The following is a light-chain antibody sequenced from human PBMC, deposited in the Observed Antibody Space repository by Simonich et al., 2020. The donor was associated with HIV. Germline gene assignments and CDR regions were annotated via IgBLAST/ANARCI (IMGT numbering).Light chain of an antibody. CDR2: GAS. Sequence: DIPMTQSPSSLSASVGDRVTDTCRASQTISNYLNWYQRKPGKAPQFRIYGASILQSGVPSRFSGRRSGTDFTLAISNLQPEDFATYYCQQSYSTPYTFGQGTKVEIK. CDR3: QQSYSTPYT. CDR1: QTISNY. J-gene: IGKJ2*01. V-gene: IGKV1-39*01.